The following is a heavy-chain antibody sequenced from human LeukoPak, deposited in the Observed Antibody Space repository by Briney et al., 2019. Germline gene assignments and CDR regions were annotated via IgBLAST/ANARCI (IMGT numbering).Heavy chain of an antibody. CDR3: VKSASSFGANWFDP. D-gene: IGHD3-3*01. J-gene: IGHJ5*02. CDR2: ISSNGDST. CDR1: GFTFSNYA. V-gene: IGHV3-64D*09. Sequence: GGSLRLSCSASGFTFSNYAMHWVRQAPGKGLEYVSAISSNGDSTYYADSVKGRFIISRDNSKNSLSLQMSSLRPEDTAVYYCVKSASSFGANWFDPWGQRTLVTVSS.